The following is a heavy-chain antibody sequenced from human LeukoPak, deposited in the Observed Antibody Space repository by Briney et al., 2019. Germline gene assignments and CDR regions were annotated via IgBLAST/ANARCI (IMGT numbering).Heavy chain of an antibody. V-gene: IGHV3-30*02. CDR2: IRYDGSNK. CDR3: AFQNGFGELLRETYYFDY. D-gene: IGHD3-10*01. Sequence: GGSLRLSCAASGFTFSSYGMHWVRQAPGKGLEWVAFIRYDGSNKYYADSVKGRFTISRDNSKNTLYLQMNSLRAEDTAVYYCAFQNGFGELLRETYYFDYWGQGTLVTVSS. CDR1: GFTFSSYG. J-gene: IGHJ4*02.